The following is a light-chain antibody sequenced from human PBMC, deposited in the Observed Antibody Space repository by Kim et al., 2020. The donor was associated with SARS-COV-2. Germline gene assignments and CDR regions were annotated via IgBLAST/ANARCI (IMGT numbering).Light chain of an antibody. CDR3: QQYNNWPLT. Sequence: VSPGERATPSCRASQSLSSNLAWYQQKPGQAPRLLIYGASTRATGIPARFSGSGSGTEFTLTISSLQSEDFAVYFCQQYNNWPLTFGRGTKGGYQ. CDR2: GAS. V-gene: IGKV3-15*01. CDR1: QSLSSN. J-gene: IGKJ4*01.